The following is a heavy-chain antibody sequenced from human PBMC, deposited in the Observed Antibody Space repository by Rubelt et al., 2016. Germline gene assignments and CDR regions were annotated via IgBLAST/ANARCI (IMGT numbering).Heavy chain of an antibody. CDR3: ASHLVAATYVFDY. CDR1: GFTFSNYA. Sequence: VQLVESGGGEVQPGRSLRLSCAASGFTFSNYAMHWVRQAPGKGLEWISYISSGSSAIFYADSVKGRFAVSRDNANNSLYLQMNSLGAEDTAMYYCASHLVAATYVFDYWGQGTLVTVSS. J-gene: IGHJ4*02. CDR2: ISSGSSAI. V-gene: IGHV3-48*04. D-gene: IGHD1-26*01.